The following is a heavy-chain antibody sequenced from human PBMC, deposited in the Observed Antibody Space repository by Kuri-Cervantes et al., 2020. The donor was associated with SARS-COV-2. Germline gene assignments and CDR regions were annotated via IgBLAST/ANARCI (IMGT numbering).Heavy chain of an antibody. J-gene: IGHJ4*02. CDR3: ARDRAGDGYNPGY. CDR2: ITDNGGST. D-gene: IGHD5-24*01. V-gene: IGHV3-23*01. CDR1: GFTFRRNA. Sequence: GGSLRLSCAASGFTFRRNAMGWVRQAPGKGLEWVSAITDNGGSTYYANSVKGRFTISRDNSKNTLYLQINSLTAEDTALYYCARDRAGDGYNPGYWGQGTLVTVSS.